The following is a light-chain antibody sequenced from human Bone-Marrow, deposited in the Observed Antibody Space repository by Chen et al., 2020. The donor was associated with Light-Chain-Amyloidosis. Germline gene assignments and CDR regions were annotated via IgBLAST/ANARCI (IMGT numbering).Light chain of an antibody. V-gene: IGKV3-20*01. CDR1: QSVRSSY. CDR2: GAS. J-gene: IGKJ4*02. CDR3: QQYGRSAWA. Sequence: EIVLTQSPGTLSLSPGERATLSCRASQSVRSSYLAWYQQKPGQALRLLIYGASSRATGIPDRFSGSGSGTDFTLAISRLEPEEFAVYYCQQYGRSAWAFGRWTKVEIK.